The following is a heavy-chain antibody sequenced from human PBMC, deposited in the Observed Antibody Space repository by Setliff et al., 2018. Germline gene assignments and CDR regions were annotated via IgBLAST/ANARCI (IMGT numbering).Heavy chain of an antibody. CDR2: IYYSGST. CDR3: ASAAVYYDSSGYYYVPIFDY. Sequence: SETLSLTCAVSGGSISSSNWWSWVRQPPRKGLEWIGSIYYSGSTYYNPSLKSRITISVDTSKNQFSLKLSSVTADDAAVYYCASAAVYYDSSGYYYVPIFDYWGQGTLVTVSS. CDR1: GGSISSSNW. J-gene: IGHJ4*02. D-gene: IGHD3-22*01. V-gene: IGHV4-4*02.